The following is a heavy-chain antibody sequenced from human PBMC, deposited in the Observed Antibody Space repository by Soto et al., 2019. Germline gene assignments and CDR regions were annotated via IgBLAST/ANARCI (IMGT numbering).Heavy chain of an antibody. CDR1: GGSISSGDYY. CDR3: ARGSYTIFGVVMDV. Sequence: SETLSLTCTVSGGSISSGDYYWSWIRQPPGKGLEWIGYIYYSGSTYYNPSLKSRVTISVDTSKNQFSLKLSSVTAADTAVYYCARGSYTIFGVVMDVWGQGTTVTVSS. CDR2: IYYSGST. D-gene: IGHD3-3*01. V-gene: IGHV4-30-4*01. J-gene: IGHJ6*02.